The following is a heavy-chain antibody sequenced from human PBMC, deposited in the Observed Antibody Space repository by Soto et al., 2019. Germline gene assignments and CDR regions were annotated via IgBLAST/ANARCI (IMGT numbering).Heavy chain of an antibody. D-gene: IGHD2-2*01. CDR2: INAGNGNT. Sequence: ASVKVSCKASGYTFTSYAMHWVRQAPGQRLEWMGWINAGNGNTKYSQKFQGRFTITRDTSASTAYMELSSLRSEETAVYYCARSGCSSTSCYGGYYYYGMDVWGQGTTVTVSS. J-gene: IGHJ6*02. CDR3: ARSGCSSTSCYGGYYYYGMDV. V-gene: IGHV1-3*01. CDR1: GYTFTSYA.